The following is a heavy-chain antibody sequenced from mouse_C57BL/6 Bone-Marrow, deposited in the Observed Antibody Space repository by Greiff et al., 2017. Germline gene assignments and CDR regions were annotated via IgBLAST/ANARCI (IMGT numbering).Heavy chain of an antibody. CDR3: ARWGKGWYFDV. D-gene: IGHD2-1*01. CDR2: IYPRSGNT. CDR1: GYTFTSYG. J-gene: IGHJ1*03. V-gene: IGHV1-81*01. Sequence: VQLQESGAELARPGASVKLSCKASGYTFTSYGISWVKQRTGQGLEWIGEIYPRSGNTYYNEKFKGKATLTADKSSSTAYMELRSLTSEDSAVYFCARWGKGWYFDVWGTGTTVTVSS.